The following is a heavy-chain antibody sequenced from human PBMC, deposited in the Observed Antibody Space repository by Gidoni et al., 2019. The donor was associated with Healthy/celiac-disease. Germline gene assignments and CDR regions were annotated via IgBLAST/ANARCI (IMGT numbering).Heavy chain of an antibody. CDR1: GGSFSGYY. Sequence: QVQLQQWGAGLLKPSETLSLTCAVYGGSFSGYYWSWIRQPPGKGLEWIGEINHSGSTNYNPSLKSRVTISVDTSKNQFSLKLSSVTAADTAVYYCARAPIEGATIPYYFDYWGQGTLVTVSS. D-gene: IGHD1-26*01. V-gene: IGHV4-34*01. CDR3: ARAPIEGATIPYYFDY. CDR2: INHSGST. J-gene: IGHJ4*02.